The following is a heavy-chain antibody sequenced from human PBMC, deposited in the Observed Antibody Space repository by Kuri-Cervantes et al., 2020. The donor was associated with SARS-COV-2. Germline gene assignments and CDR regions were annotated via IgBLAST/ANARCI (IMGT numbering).Heavy chain of an antibody. Sequence: ESLKISCDVSGDSISSTYWSWIRQPPGRRLEGNGFVNYSGTTSYSPSLKSRVTMSVDTSKNHFSLKLSSVTTADTAVYYCARGGWSLDCWGQGTLVTVSS. CDR3: ARGGWSLDC. CDR1: GDSISSTY. V-gene: IGHV4-59*01. J-gene: IGHJ4*02. CDR2: VNYSGTT. D-gene: IGHD6-19*01.